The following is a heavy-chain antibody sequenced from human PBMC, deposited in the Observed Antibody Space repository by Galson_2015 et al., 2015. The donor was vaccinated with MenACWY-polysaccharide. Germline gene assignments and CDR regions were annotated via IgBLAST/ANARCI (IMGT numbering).Heavy chain of an antibody. J-gene: IGHJ4*02. D-gene: IGHD4-17*01. CDR3: TRKSTVPTSIIFDY. CDR2: IRSKSCGGTP. CDR1: GFTFGDYT. Sequence: SLRLSCAASGFTFGDYTKNWLRQAPGQGLEWVGFIRSKSCGGTPEYAASVKGRFTISRDDSKSIAYLQMNSLKTEDSAVYYCTRKSTVPTSIIFDYWGQGTLVTVSS. V-gene: IGHV3-49*03.